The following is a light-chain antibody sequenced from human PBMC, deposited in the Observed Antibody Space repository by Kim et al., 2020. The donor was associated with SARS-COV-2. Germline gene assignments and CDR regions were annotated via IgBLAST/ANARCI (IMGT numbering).Light chain of an antibody. CDR1: NSDVGGYNY. Sequence: QSALTQPRSVSGSPGQSVTISCTGTNSDVGGYNYVSWYQQHPDKVPKLLIYDVSKRPSGVPDRFSGSKSGNTASLTISGLQAEDESDYYCCSYAGRYSWVFGGGTQLTVL. CDR3: CSYAGRYSWV. J-gene: IGLJ3*02. CDR2: DVS. V-gene: IGLV2-11*01.